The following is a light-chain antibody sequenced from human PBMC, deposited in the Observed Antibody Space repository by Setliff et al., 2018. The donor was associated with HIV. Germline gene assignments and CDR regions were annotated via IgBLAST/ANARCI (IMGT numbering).Light chain of an antibody. CDR2: DVT. Sequence: QSALTQTRSVSGSPGQAVTISCTGTSSNIGTYNYVSWYQQHPGKAPKLMIYDVTKRPSGVSDRFSGSKSGNTASLTISGLQAKDEADYYCCSYGGNSVSYVFGTGTKV. J-gene: IGLJ1*01. CDR3: CSYGGNSVSYV. V-gene: IGLV2-11*01. CDR1: SSNIGTYNY.